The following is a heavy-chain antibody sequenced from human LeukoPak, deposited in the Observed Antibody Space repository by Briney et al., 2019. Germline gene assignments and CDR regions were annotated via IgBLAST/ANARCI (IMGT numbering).Heavy chain of an antibody. J-gene: IGHJ4*02. CDR1: GFTFSSYA. Sequence: GGSLRLSCAASGFTFSSYATSWVRQAPGKGLEWVSAISGSGGSTYYADSVKGGFTISRDNSRNTLYLQMNSLRAEDTAVYYCAKDQYDILTGRNYFDYWGQGTLVTVSS. CDR3: AKDQYDILTGRNYFDY. D-gene: IGHD3-9*01. CDR2: ISGSGGST. V-gene: IGHV3-23*01.